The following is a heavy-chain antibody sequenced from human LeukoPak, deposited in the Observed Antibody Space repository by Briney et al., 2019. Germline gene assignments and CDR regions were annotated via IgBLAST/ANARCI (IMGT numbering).Heavy chain of an antibody. D-gene: IGHD5-18*01. V-gene: IGHV4-4*07. CDR2: IYTSGST. CDR1: GGSINSYY. CDR3: ARGVLRYSRPGCFDY. Sequence: PSETLSLTCTVSGGSINSYYWSWIRQPAGKGLEWIGRIYTSGSTNYNPSLKSRVTISVDTSKNQFSLKLSSVTAADTAVYYCARGVLRYSRPGCFDYWGQGTLVTVSS. J-gene: IGHJ4*02.